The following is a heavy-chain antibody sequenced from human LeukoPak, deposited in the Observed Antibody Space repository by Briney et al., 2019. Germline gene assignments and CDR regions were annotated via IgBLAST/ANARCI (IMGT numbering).Heavy chain of an antibody. D-gene: IGHD2-21*02. J-gene: IGHJ4*02. CDR3: AKTQIMTAITATNFDF. V-gene: IGHV3-48*01. Sequence: PGGSLRLSCAASGFTFNIYSMNWVRQAPGKGLEWVSYISSASKTMYYADSVKGRFTISRDNSKNTLYLQMSSLRAEDTAVYYCAKTQIMTAITATNFDFWGQGTLVTVSS. CDR2: ISSASKTM. CDR1: GFTFNIYS.